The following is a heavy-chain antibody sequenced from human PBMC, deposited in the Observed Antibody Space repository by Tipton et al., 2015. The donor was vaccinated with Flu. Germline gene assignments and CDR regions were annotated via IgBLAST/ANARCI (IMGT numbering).Heavy chain of an antibody. D-gene: IGHD2-21*02. CDR1: GYTFTDYY. J-gene: IGHJ3*02. CDR3: AREGVCGGDYYSKAFDI. Sequence: QLVQSGAEVKKPGASVKVSCKASGYTFTDYYIHWVRQAPGQGLEWMGWINPNSGGTNYAQKFKGRVTMTRDTSISTAYMELSSLRSDDTAVYYCAREGVCGGDYYSKAFDIWGQGTVVTVSS. V-gene: IGHV1-2*02. CDR2: INPNSGGT.